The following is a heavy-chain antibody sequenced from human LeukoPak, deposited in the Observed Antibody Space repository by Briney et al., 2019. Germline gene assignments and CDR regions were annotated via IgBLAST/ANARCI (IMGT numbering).Heavy chain of an antibody. Sequence: SETLSLTCTVSGGSLSSSSYYWGWLRQPPGKGLEWIGSIYYSGSTYYNPSLKSRVTISVDTSKNQFSLKLISVTAADTAVYYCASDCSGSSPIDYWGQGTLVTVSS. J-gene: IGHJ4*02. D-gene: IGHD3-10*02. CDR3: ASDCSGSSPIDY. CDR2: IYYSGST. CDR1: GGSLSSSSYY. V-gene: IGHV4-39*01.